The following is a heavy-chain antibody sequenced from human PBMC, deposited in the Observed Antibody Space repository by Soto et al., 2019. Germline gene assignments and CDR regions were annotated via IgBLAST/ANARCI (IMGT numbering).Heavy chain of an antibody. J-gene: IGHJ4*02. D-gene: IGHD3-10*01. CDR2: IYYSGST. V-gene: IGHV4-59*01. CDR3: ARGDGSGSYLVY. Sequence: SETLSLTCAFSGGSISGYYWSWIRQPPGKGLEWIGYIYYSGSTNYNPSLKSRVTISVDTSKNQFSLKLSSVTAADTAVYYCARGDGSGSYLVYWGQGTLVTVSS. CDR1: GGSISGYY.